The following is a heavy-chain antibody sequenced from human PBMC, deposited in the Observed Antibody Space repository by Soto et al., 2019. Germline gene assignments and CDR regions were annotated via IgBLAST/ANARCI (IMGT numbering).Heavy chain of an antibody. Sequence: TGGSLRLSCAASGFTFSSYWMSWVRQAPGKGLEWVANIKQDGSEKYYVDSVKGRITNSRDNAKNSLYLQMNGLRADDTAVYYCASQYSYMFYFDYWGQGTLVTVSS. V-gene: IGHV3-7*03. CDR1: GFTFSSYW. D-gene: IGHD5-18*01. J-gene: IGHJ4*02. CDR3: ASQYSYMFYFDY. CDR2: IKQDGSEK.